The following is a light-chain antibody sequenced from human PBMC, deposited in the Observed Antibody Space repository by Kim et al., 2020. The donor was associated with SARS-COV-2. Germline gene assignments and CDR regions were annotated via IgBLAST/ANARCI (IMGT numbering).Light chain of an antibody. CDR3: QQYDRDPYS. V-gene: IGKV1-5*03. CDR2: ETS. J-gene: IGKJ2*03. Sequence: ASIGDRVTISCRASKSISSWLAWYQQKPGKAPKLLIYETSYLESGVPSGFSGSGSGTEFTLTIASLQPDDFATYYCQQYDRDPYSFGQGTKVDIK. CDR1: KSISSW.